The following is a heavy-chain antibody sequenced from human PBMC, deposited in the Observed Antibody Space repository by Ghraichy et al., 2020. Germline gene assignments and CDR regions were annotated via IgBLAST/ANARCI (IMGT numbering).Heavy chain of an antibody. CDR2: ISSSSRYI. V-gene: IGHV3-21*06. CDR3: ARASDDEYCNSRGCYLMGETALDY. D-gene: IGHD2/OR15-2a*01. Sequence: GGSLRLSCAASGFRFTDYAMNWVRQAPGKGLEWVSSISSSSRYIYYADSLKGRFIISRDNVKNSLYLQMNSLRAEDTAVYYCARASDDEYCNSRGCYLMGETALDYWGRGLKVTVSS. J-gene: IGHJ4*02. CDR1: GFRFTDYA.